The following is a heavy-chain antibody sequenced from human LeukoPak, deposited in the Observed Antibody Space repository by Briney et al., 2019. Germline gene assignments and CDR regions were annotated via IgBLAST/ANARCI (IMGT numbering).Heavy chain of an antibody. J-gene: IGHJ4*02. CDR2: ISSSSSYT. D-gene: IGHD1-26*01. V-gene: IGHV3-21*05. Sequence: PGGSLRLSCAASGFTFSTYGMNWVRQAPGKGLEWVSYISSSSSYTNYVDSVKGRFTISRDNAKNSLYLQMNSLRADDTAVYYCARSGSHDYWGQGTLVTVSS. CDR3: ARSGSHDY. CDR1: GFTFSTYG.